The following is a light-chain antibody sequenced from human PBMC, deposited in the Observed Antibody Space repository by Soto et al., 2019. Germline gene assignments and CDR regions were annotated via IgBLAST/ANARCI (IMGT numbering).Light chain of an antibody. CDR3: QQYDIWPPLT. CDR1: QSVRSN. Sequence: EIVVTQSPATLSVSPGERITLSCRASQSVRSNLAWYQQRPGQAPRLLIYGASTRATGIPARFSGSGSGKDFTLTISSLQSEDSAVYYRQQYDIWPPLTFGGGTKVEIK. V-gene: IGKV3-15*01. CDR2: GAS. J-gene: IGKJ4*01.